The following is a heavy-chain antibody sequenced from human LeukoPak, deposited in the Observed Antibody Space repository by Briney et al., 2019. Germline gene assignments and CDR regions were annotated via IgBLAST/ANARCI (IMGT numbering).Heavy chain of an antibody. CDR2: MNPNSGNT. CDR1: GYTFTSYD. D-gene: IGHD1-26*01. V-gene: IGHV1-8*01. CDR3: ARGYVGATEYWFDP. J-gene: IGHJ5*02. Sequence: GASVKASCKASGYTFTSYDINWVRQATGQELEWMGWMNPNSGNTGYAQKFQGRVTMTRNTSISTAYMELSSLRSEDTAVYYCARGYVGATEYWFDPWGQGTLVTVSS.